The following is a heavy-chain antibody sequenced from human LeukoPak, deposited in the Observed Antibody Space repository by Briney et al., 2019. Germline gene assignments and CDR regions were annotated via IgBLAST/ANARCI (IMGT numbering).Heavy chain of an antibody. CDR1: GFTFSSFG. V-gene: IGHV3-30*02. D-gene: IGHD3-9*01. CDR3: AKDDAAVYDILTGPRN. J-gene: IGHJ4*02. Sequence: GSLRLSCAASGFTFSSFGMHWVRQAPGKGLEWVTFIQYDVNTKYYADSVKGRFTVSRDNSKNTLSLQMNSLRAEDTAVYYCAKDDAAVYDILTGPRNWGQGTLVTVSS. CDR2: IQYDVNTK.